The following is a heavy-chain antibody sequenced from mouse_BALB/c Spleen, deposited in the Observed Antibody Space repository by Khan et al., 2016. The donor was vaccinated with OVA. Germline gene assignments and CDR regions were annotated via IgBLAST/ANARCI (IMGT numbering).Heavy chain of an antibody. J-gene: IGHJ4*01. CDR2: ISYSGST. CDR3: ARAHYYGYGAMDY. V-gene: IGHV3-2*02. D-gene: IGHD1-2*01. CDR1: GYSITSDYA. Sequence: VQLKESGPGLVKPSQSLSLTCTVTGYSITSDYAWNWIRQFPGNKLEWMGYISYSGSTSYNPSLKSRISITRDTPKNQFFLQLNSVTSEDTATYYCARAHYYGYGAMDYWGQGTSVTVSS.